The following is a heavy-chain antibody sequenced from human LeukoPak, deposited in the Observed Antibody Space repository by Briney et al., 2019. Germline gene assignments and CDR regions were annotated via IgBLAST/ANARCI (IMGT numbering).Heavy chain of an antibody. D-gene: IGHD3-10*01. CDR2: INPGDSDT. CDR1: GYSFTSSW. CDR3: ARNPGAGGFDP. Sequence: GESLQIPCQASGYSFTSSWIGWARQMPGKGLEWMAIINPGDSDTRYSPSFQGQVTISADKSISTVYLQWGSLKASDTAMYYCARNPGAGGFDPGGRETLVTVS. J-gene: IGHJ5*02. V-gene: IGHV5-51*01.